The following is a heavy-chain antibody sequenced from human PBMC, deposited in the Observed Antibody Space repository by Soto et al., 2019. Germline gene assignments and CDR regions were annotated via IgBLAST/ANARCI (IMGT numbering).Heavy chain of an antibody. CDR2: ISYDGSNK. Sequence: GGSLRLSCAASGFTFRSYGMHWVRQAPGKGLEWVAVISYDGSNKFYADSVKGRFTISRDNSKNTLYLQVNSLRAEDTAMYYCAKDYGSGWTMGDFWGQGT. CDR3: AKDYGSGWTMGDF. J-gene: IGHJ4*02. D-gene: IGHD6-19*01. V-gene: IGHV3-30*18. CDR1: GFTFRSYG.